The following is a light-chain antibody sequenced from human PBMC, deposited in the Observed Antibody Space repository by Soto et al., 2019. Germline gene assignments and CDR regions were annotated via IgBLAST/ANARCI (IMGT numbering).Light chain of an antibody. CDR2: AAS. CDR1: QGISSY. J-gene: IGKJ4*01. CDR3: QQLNSYPLT. V-gene: IGKV1-8*01. Sequence: AIRMTQSPSSFSASTGYRVTITCRSSQGISSYLAWYQQKPGKAPKLLIYAASSLQSGVPSRFSGSGSGTDFTLTINCLQSEDFATYYCQQLNSYPLTFGGGTKVDIK.